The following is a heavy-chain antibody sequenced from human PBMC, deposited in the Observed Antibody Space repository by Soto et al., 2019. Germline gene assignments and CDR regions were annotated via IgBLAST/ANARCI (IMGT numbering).Heavy chain of an antibody. J-gene: IGHJ6*02. Sequence: PVGSLRLSCAASGFTFSSHTMNWVRQAPGKGLEWISYITSTSSTKNYADSVKGRFTISRDNANNSLYLQMNSLRDEDTAVYYCARRITMVRGPYYYYAMDVWGQGTTVTV. CDR2: ITSTSSTK. CDR3: ARRITMVRGPYYYYAMDV. CDR1: GFTFSSHT. V-gene: IGHV3-48*02. D-gene: IGHD3-10*01.